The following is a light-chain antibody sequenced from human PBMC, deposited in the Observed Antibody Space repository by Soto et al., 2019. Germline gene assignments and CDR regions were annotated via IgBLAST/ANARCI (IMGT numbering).Light chain of an antibody. Sequence: EIVLTQSPGTLSLSPGERATFSCRASQSVSSSYLAWYQQKPGQAPRLLIYGASSRATGIPDRFSGSGSGTDFTLTISRLEPEDFAVYYCQQLSAYPYTFGQGAKLGIK. CDR3: QQLSAYPYT. J-gene: IGKJ2*01. V-gene: IGKV3-20*01. CDR2: GAS. CDR1: QSVSSSY.